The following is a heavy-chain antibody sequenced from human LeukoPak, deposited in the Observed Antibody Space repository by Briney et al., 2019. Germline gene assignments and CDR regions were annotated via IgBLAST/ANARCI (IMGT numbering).Heavy chain of an antibody. Sequence: PSETLSLTCTVSDGSISTYYLSWIRQPAGKGLEWIGRIYSGSTNYNPSLRSRVTMSVDTSKNQFSLKLRSVTAADTAVYYCARDHYHGGNSFYFDYWGQGTLVTVSS. CDR3: ARDHYHGGNSFYFDY. CDR2: IYSGST. D-gene: IGHD4-23*01. CDR1: DGSISTYY. J-gene: IGHJ4*02. V-gene: IGHV4-4*07.